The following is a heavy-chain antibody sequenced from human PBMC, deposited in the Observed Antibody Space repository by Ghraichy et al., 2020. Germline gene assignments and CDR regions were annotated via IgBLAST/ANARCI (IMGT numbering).Heavy chain of an antibody. D-gene: IGHD6-19*01. CDR3: ARDLGYSSF. CDR2: ISSSSSTI. Sequence: GESLNISCAASGFTFSSYSMNWVRQAPGKGLEWVSYISSSSSTIYYADSVKGRFTISRDNAKNLLYLQMNSLRAEDTAVYYCARDLGYSSFWGQGTMVTVSS. CDR1: GFTFSSYS. J-gene: IGHJ3*01. V-gene: IGHV3-48*01.